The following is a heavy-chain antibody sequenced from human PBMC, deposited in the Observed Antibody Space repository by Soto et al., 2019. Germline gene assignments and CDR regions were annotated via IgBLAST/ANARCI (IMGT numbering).Heavy chain of an antibody. V-gene: IGHV4-4*02. CDR3: ARTLSLGRYCSSTSCPNWFDP. CDR1: SGSISSSNW. J-gene: IGHJ5*02. Sequence: SETLSLTYAVSSGSISSSNWWSWVRQPPGKGLEWIGEIYHSGSTNYNPSLKSRVTISVDKSKNQFSLKLSSVTAADTAVYYCARTLSLGRYCSSTSCPNWFDPWGQGTLVTVSS. CDR2: IYHSGST. D-gene: IGHD2-2*01.